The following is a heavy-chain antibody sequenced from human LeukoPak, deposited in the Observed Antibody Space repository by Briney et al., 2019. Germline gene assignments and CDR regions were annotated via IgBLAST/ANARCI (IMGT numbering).Heavy chain of an antibody. CDR2: ISSSSSYI. V-gene: IGHV3-21*01. J-gene: IGHJ4*02. CDR1: GFTFSIYA. CDR3: ARGAMVRGDGDY. Sequence: GGSLRLSCAASGFTFSIYAMSWVRQAPGKGLEWVSSISSSSSYIYYADSVKGRFTISRDNAKNSLYLQMNSLRAEDTAVYYCARGAMVRGDGDYWGQGTLVTVSS. D-gene: IGHD3-10*01.